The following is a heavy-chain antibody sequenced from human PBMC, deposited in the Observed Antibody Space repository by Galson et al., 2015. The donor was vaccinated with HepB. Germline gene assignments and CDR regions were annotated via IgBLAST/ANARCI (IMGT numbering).Heavy chain of an antibody. CDR2: IYPGDSDT. V-gene: IGHV5-51*01. D-gene: IGHD2-15*01. CDR3: ARQAMVVADGMDV. J-gene: IGHJ6*02. Sequence: GIIYPGDSDTRKSPSFQGQVTISVDKSISTAYLQWSSLKASDTAMYYCARQAMVVADGMDVWGQGTTVTVSS.